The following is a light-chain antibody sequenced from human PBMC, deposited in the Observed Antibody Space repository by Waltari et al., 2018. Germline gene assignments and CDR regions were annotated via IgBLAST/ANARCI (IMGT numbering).Light chain of an antibody. Sequence: DIQMTQSPSSLSASVGDRVTITCRASQTISSYLTCYQHKPGKAPHLLIYTASSLQSGVPSRFSGSGSGTDFTLTISSLQPEDFATYYCQQSSSTPPWTFGQGTKVEIK. J-gene: IGKJ1*01. CDR1: QTISSY. V-gene: IGKV1-39*01. CDR2: TAS. CDR3: QQSSSTPPWT.